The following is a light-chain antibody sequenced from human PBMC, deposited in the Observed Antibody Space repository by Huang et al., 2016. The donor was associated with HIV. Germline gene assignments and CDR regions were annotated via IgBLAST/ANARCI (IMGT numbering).Light chain of an antibody. Sequence: DIQMTQSPSSLSASVRDRVTITCRASQSISSYLNWYQQKPGKAPKLLIYAASSLQSGVPSRFSGSGSGTDFTLTISSLQPEDFATYYCQQSYSTPPWTFGQGTKVEIK. CDR1: QSISSY. J-gene: IGKJ1*01. CDR2: AAS. V-gene: IGKV1-39*01. CDR3: QQSYSTPPWT.